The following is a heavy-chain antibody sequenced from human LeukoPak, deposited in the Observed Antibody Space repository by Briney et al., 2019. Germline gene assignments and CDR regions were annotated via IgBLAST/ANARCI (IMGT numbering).Heavy chain of an antibody. Sequence: PGGSLRLSCAASGFTFSSYAMSWVRQAPGKGLKWVSAISGSGGSTYYADSVKGRFTISRDNAKNSLYLQMNSLRAEDTAVYYCARDAYDSSGYSGAVDYWGQGTLVTVSS. CDR1: GFTFSSYA. D-gene: IGHD3-22*01. V-gene: IGHV3-23*01. J-gene: IGHJ4*02. CDR2: ISGSGGST. CDR3: ARDAYDSSGYSGAVDY.